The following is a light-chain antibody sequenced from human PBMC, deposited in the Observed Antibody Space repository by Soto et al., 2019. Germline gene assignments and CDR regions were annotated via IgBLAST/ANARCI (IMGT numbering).Light chain of an antibody. Sequence: QSVLTQPPSASGTPGQRVTISCSGSNSNIGSYSVNWYRHLPGTAPKLLVFSDDQRPSGVPDRFSGSKSGPSASLAISGLQSEDEADYYRAAWDDSLNGPVFGGGTKLTVL. CDR2: SDD. CDR3: AAWDDSLNGPV. J-gene: IGLJ2*01. V-gene: IGLV1-44*01. CDR1: NSNIGSYS.